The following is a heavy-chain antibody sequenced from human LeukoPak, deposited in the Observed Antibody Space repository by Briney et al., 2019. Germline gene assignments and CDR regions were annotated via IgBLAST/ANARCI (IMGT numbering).Heavy chain of an antibody. CDR1: GFTFSSYW. V-gene: IGHV3-7*01. D-gene: IGHD1-1*01. CDR3: ARHNCWRYDY. CDR2: VVQDGTTA. J-gene: IGHJ4*02. Sequence: GGSLRLSCAVSGFTFSSYWMSWVRQAPGKGLEWVATVVQDGTTAYYVDSVKGRFTISSDNAKNSLDLQMSSLRAEDTAVYFCARHNCWRYDYWGQGILVTVSS.